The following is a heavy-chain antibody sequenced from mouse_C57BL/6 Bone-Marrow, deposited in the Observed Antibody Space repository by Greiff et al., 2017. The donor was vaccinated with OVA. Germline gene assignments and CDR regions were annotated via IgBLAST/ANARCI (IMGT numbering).Heavy chain of an antibody. CDR2: ISDGGSYT. Sequence: EVHLVESGGGLVKPGGSLKLSCAASGFTFSSYAMSWVRQTPEKRLEWVATISDGGSYTYYPDNVKGRFTISRDNAKNNLYLHMSHLKTEDTAMYYCARPAYYYGSSYFDYWGQGTTLTVSA. CDR1: GFTFSSYA. V-gene: IGHV5-4*01. D-gene: IGHD1-1*01. CDR3: ARPAYYYGSSYFDY. J-gene: IGHJ2*01.